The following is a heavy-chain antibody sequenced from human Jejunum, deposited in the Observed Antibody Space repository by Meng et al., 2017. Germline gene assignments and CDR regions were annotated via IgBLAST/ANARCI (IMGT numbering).Heavy chain of an antibody. Sequence: ITLKQSGPTLVKPRQTLTLTCTFSGFSLSTIGVGVGWIRQPPGKALEWLALIYWDDDTRSSPSLKRRLTITTDTSKNQVVLTMNNMDPVDTATYYCAHGGLSSGWYYPEHWGQGILVTVSS. CDR2: IYWDDDT. J-gene: IGHJ4*02. CDR1: GFSLSTIGVG. D-gene: IGHD6-19*01. CDR3: AHGGLSSGWYYPEH. V-gene: IGHV2-5*02.